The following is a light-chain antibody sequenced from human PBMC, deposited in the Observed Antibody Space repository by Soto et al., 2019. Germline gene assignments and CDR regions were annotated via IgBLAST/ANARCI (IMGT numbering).Light chain of an antibody. V-gene: IGKV4-1*01. CDR3: QQYYTTPPWT. J-gene: IGKJ1*01. CDR1: QSVLFTPNNKNY. CDR2: WAS. Sequence: DIVMTQSPDSLAVSLGERATINCKSSQSVLFTPNNKNYLAWYQLKPGQAPKLLIYWASTRESGVPDRFSGSGSGTDFTLTISSLQAEDVAVYYCQQYYTTPPWTFGLGTKVEI.